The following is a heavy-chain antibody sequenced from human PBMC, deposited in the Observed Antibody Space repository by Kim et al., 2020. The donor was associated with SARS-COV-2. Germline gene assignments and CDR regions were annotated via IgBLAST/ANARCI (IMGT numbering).Heavy chain of an antibody. CDR2: IYYSGST. J-gene: IGHJ6*02. V-gene: IGHV4-31*03. CDR1: GGSISSGGYY. Sequence: SETLSLTCTVSGGSISSGGYYWSWIRQHPGKGLEWIGYIYYSGSTYYNPSLKSRVTISVDTSKNQFSLKLSSVTAADTAVYYCAREERVGAAVFFGMDVWGQGTTVTVSS. CDR3: AREERVGAAVFFGMDV. D-gene: IGHD1-26*01.